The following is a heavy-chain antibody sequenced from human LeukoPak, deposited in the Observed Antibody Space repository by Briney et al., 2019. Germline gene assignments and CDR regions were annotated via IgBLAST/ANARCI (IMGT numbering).Heavy chain of an antibody. V-gene: IGHV3-23*01. D-gene: IGHD3-16*01. J-gene: IGHJ4*02. CDR1: GFTFRNYA. CDR2: ITGNGIST. CDR3: AKVTGGDMITYGGLDY. Sequence: GGSLRLSCAASGFTFRNYAMAWDRQAPGKGLEWVSAITGNGISTYYADSVKGRFTISRDNPKNTLFLQMHSLRAEDTATYYCAKVTGGDMITYGGLDYWGQGTLVTVSS.